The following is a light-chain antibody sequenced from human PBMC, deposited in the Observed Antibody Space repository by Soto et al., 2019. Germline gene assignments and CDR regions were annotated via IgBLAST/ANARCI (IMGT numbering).Light chain of an antibody. CDR2: KDS. CDR3: ASWDDNLSGVV. V-gene: IGLV1-47*01. J-gene: IGLJ3*02. Sequence: QSVLSQAPSASGTPGQTLTLSCFGSASNLGSGSVFWYHHVPGTSPKLVIFKDSQRPSGVPDRFSGSKSGTSASLVISGLRSEDEGLYYCASWDDNLSGVVLGAGTKVTVL. CDR1: ASNLGSGS.